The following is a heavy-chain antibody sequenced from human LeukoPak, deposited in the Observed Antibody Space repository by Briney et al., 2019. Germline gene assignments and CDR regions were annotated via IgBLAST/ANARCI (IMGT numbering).Heavy chain of an antibody. D-gene: IGHD5-18*01. Sequence: PGGSLRLSCAASGFTFSDYYMSWIRQAPGKGLEWVSYISTSGSTIDYVDSVKGRFTISRDNAKNSLYLQMNNLRAEDTAVYYCSRLRGYSYGYADYWGQGTLVTVSS. V-gene: IGHV3-11*04. CDR3: SRLRGYSYGYADY. J-gene: IGHJ4*02. CDR2: ISTSGSTI. CDR1: GFTFSDYY.